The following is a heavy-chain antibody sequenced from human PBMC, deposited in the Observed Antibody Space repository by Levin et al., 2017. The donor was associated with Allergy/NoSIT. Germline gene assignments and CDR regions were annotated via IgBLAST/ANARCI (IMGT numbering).Heavy chain of an antibody. J-gene: IGHJ6*02. Sequence: SQTLSLTCSVSGGSIRSYYWSWIRPPPGKGLEWIGYIYYSGSTNYNPSLKSRVTISVDTSKNQFSLKLSSVTAADTAVYYCAATEGNDDMDVWGQGTTVTVSS. V-gene: IGHV4-59*01. CDR3: AATEGNDDMDV. CDR2: IYYSGST. D-gene: IGHD1-1*01. CDR1: GGSIRSYY.